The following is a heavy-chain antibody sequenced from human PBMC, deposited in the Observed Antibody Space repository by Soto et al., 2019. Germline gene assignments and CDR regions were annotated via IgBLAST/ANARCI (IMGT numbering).Heavy chain of an antibody. CDR1: GYTFTGYY. CDR3: ARQGLLWFGESVNWFDP. Sequence: ASVKVSCKASGYTFTGYYMHWVRQAPGQGLEWMGWINPNSGGTNYAQKFQGRVTMTRDTSISTAYMELSRLRSDDTAVYYCARQGLLWFGESVNWFDPWGQGTLVTVSS. J-gene: IGHJ5*02. CDR2: INPNSGGT. V-gene: IGHV1-2*02. D-gene: IGHD3-10*01.